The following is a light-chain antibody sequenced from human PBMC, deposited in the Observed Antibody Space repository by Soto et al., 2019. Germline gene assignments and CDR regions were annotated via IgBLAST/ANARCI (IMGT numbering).Light chain of an antibody. V-gene: IGLV1-40*01. CDR3: QSYASSLSGWI. J-gene: IGLJ2*01. CDR2: GNT. Sequence: QSVLTQPPSMSGAPGQGVTISCTGSSCNIGAGYDVHWYQQVPGTAPKLLIYGNTNRPSGVPDRFSASKSGTSASLAISGLQAEDEADYYCQSYASSLSGWIFGGGTKLTVL. CDR1: SCNIGAGYD.